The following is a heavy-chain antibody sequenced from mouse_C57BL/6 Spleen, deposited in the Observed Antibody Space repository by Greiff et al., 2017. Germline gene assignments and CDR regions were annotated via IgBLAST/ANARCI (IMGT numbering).Heavy chain of an antibody. CDR3: ARQLRLEAWFAY. CDR2: IYPRSGNT. V-gene: IGHV1-81*01. J-gene: IGHJ3*01. Sequence: QVQLQQSGAELARPGASVKLSCKASGYTFTSYGISWVKQRTGQGLKWIGEIYPRSGNTYYNEKFKGKATLTADKSSSTAYMELRSLTSEDSAVYFCARQLRLEAWFAYWGQGTLVTVSA. D-gene: IGHD3-2*02. CDR1: GYTFTSYG.